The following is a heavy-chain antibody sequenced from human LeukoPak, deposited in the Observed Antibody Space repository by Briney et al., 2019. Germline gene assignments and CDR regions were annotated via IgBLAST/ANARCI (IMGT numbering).Heavy chain of an antibody. J-gene: IGHJ1*01. V-gene: IGHV4-39*01. CDR3: ARREAKDGFLEWLVPIDEYFQH. CDR1: GGTISTSQY. CDR2: FYTSGRT. Sequence: SETLSLTCIGSGGTISTSQYWGWIRPPPGKGLEWIGSFYTSGRTYYHPSLKSRVTISVDMSKNQFSLKLISVTAADTAVYYCARREAKDGFLEWLVPIDEYFQHWGQVTLVTVSS. D-gene: IGHD3-3*01.